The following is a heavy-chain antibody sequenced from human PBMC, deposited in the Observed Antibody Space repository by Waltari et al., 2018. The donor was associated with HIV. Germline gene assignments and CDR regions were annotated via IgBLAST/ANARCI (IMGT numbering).Heavy chain of an antibody. J-gene: IGHJ6*02. V-gene: IGHV4-61*02. CDR2: GYNRGNT. Sequence: QVLLQESGPGRLKPSETLSLTCGVSGVSLGTGSYPWNWVRQSGGKAMELIGRGYNRGNTNYSPSLRGRVTISIDTSKNQFSLNLNSVTAADTAVYFCARDHAVVLSSNPRQSVYYYYGMDVWGQGTTVTVSS. CDR1: GVSLGTGSYP. CDR3: ARDHAVVLSSNPRQSVYYYYGMDV. D-gene: IGHD3-22*01.